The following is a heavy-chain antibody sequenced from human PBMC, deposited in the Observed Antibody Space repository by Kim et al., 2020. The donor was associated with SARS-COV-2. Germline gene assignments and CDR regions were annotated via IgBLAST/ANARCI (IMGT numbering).Heavy chain of an antibody. CDR1: GGSISSSSYY. CDR2: IYYSGST. Sequence: SETLSLTCTVSGGSISSSSYYWGWIRQPPGKGLEWIGSIYYSGSTYYNPSLKSRVTISVDTSKNQFSLKLSSVTAADTAVYYCATIEVITMVRGGWFDPWGQGTLVTVSS. CDR3: ATIEVITMVRGGWFDP. J-gene: IGHJ5*02. V-gene: IGHV4-39*07. D-gene: IGHD3-10*01.